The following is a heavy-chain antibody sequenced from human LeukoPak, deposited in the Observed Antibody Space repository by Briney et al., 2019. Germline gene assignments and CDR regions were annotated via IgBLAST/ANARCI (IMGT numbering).Heavy chain of an antibody. CDR2: INYSGRT. V-gene: IGHV4-39*01. J-gene: IGHJ4*02. CDR1: GGSISSSSYC. CDR3: ARREDTGWNYFDF. D-gene: IGHD6-19*01. Sequence: PSETLSLTCSVSGGSISSSSYCWGWIRQPPGKGLEWIGSINYSGRTDYNPSLKSRVTISIDTSKNQFSLKQRSVTAADTAVYYCARREDTGWNYFDFWGQGTQVTVSS.